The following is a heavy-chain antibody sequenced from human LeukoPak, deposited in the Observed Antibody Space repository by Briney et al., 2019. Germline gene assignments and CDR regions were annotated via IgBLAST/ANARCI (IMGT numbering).Heavy chain of an antibody. CDR2: MNPNSGNT. Sequence: VSVKVSCKASGYTFTSYDVQWVRQATGQGLEWMGWMNPNSGNTGYAQRFQGRVTMTRDTSISTAYMELSSLRSEDTAVYYCARKGKVTAGTHYFDYWGQGTLVTVSS. CDR1: GYTFTSYD. D-gene: IGHD2-21*02. V-gene: IGHV1-8*01. J-gene: IGHJ4*02. CDR3: ARKGKVTAGTHYFDY.